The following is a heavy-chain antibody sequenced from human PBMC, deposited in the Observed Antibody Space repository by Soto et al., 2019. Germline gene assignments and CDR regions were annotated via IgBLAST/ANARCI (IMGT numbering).Heavy chain of an antibody. CDR2: ISAYNGDT. CDR3: ASHPVSGSLHFDS. Sequence: ASVKVSCKASGYTFNTYGVSWVRQAPGQGLEWMGRISAYNGDTNYAQKLQGRLTMTTDTSTRTAYMELRSLRSDDTAVYYCASHPVSGSLHFDSWGQGTLVTVSS. CDR1: GYTFNTYG. J-gene: IGHJ4*02. D-gene: IGHD1-26*01. V-gene: IGHV1-18*04.